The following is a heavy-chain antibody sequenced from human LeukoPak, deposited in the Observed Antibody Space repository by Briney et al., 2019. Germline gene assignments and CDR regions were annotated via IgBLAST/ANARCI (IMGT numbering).Heavy chain of an antibody. Sequence: PGRSLRLSCAASGFTFSSYAMHWVSQAPGKGLEWVAVISCDGSNKYYADSVKGRFTIPRDNSKNTLYLQMNSLRAEDTAVYYCARGTFDWSSYYFDYWGQGTLVTVSS. V-gene: IGHV3-30-3*01. CDR1: GFTFSSYA. J-gene: IGHJ4*02. CDR3: ARGTFDWSSYYFDY. D-gene: IGHD3-9*01. CDR2: ISCDGSNK.